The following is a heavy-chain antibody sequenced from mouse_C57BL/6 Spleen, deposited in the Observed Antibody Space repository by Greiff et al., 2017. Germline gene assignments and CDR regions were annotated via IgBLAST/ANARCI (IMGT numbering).Heavy chain of an antibody. CDR1: GFTFSSYG. Sequence: EVQGVESGGDLVKPGGSLKLSCAASGFTFSSYGMSWVRQTPDKRLEWVATISSGGSYTYYPDSVKGRFTISRDNAKNTLYLQMSSLKSEDTAMYYCAGQGYGSSPFAYWGQGTLVTVSA. D-gene: IGHD1-1*01. J-gene: IGHJ3*01. CDR2: ISSGGSYT. CDR3: AGQGYGSSPFAY. V-gene: IGHV5-6*01.